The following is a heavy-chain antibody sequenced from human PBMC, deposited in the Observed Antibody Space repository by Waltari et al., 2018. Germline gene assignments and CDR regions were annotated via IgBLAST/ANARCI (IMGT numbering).Heavy chain of an antibody. CDR1: GFTFSSYE. CDR3: ARARRGCFDY. Sequence: EVQLVESGGGLVQPGGSLRLSCAASGFTFSSYEMNWVRQAPGKGLEWVSYISSSGSTIYYADSVKGRFTISRDNAKNSLYLQMNSLRAEDTAVYYSARARRGCFDYWGQGTLVTVSS. J-gene: IGHJ4*02. D-gene: IGHD3-10*01. CDR2: ISSSGSTI. V-gene: IGHV3-48*03.